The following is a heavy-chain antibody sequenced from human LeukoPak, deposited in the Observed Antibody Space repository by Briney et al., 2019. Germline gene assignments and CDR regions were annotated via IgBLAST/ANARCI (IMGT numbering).Heavy chain of an antibody. CDR1: GFTFSNYW. V-gene: IGHV3-7*01. CDR3: ARGRCSSTSCFFDY. Sequence: QPGGSLRLSCAASGFTFSNYWMSWVRQAPGKGLEWAANIKQDGSEKYYVDSVKGRFTISRDNAKNSLSLQMNSLRAEDTAVYYCARGRCSSTSCFFDYWGQGTLVTVSS. CDR2: IKQDGSEK. D-gene: IGHD2-2*01. J-gene: IGHJ4*02.